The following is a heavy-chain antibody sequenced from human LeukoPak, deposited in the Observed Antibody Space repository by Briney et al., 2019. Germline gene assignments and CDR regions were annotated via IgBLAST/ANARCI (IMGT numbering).Heavy chain of an antibody. CDR2: FDPEDGET. Sequence: GASVKVSCKVSGYTLTELSMHWVRQAPGKGLEWMGGFDPEDGETIYAQKFQSRVTMTEDTSTDTAYMELSSLRSEDTAVYYCATVGYSYGPEHNYYFDYWGQGTLVTVSS. V-gene: IGHV1-24*01. CDR3: ATVGYSYGPEHNYYFDY. J-gene: IGHJ4*02. D-gene: IGHD5-18*01. CDR1: GYTLTELS.